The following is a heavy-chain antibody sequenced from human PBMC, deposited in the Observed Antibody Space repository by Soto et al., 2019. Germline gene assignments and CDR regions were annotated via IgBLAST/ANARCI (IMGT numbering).Heavy chain of an antibody. Sequence: ASVKVSCKASGYTFTSYAISWVGQAPGQGLEWMGWISAYNGNTNYAQKLQGRVTMTTDTSTSTAYMELSSLRSEDTAVYYCARAPSWWYFDLWGRGTLVTVSS. V-gene: IGHV1-18*01. CDR1: GYTFTSYA. CDR2: ISAYNGNT. J-gene: IGHJ2*01. CDR3: ARAPSWWYFDL.